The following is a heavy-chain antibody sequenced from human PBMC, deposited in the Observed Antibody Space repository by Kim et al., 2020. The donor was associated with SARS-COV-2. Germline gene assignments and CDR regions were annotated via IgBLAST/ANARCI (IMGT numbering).Heavy chain of an antibody. Sequence: GGSLRLSCAASGFTFEDYDMSWVRQAPGKGLEWVSGINRKGDSTDYVDSVKGRFTISRDNAKKSLYLQMNSLRAEDTAFYYCVRGEVGGPFDPWGQGTRVTVSS. V-gene: IGHV3-20*04. D-gene: IGHD3-10*01. J-gene: IGHJ5*02. CDR1: GFTFEDYD. CDR2: INRKGDST. CDR3: VRGEVGGPFDP.